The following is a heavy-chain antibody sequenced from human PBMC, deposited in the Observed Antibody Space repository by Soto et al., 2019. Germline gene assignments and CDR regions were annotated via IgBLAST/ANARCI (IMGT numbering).Heavy chain of an antibody. CDR1: GLTFSSYA. V-gene: IGHV3-23*01. CDR2: ISGSGGST. CDR3: AKIPTIVLMVYAIPDLGDNWFDP. Sequence: PGGSLRLSCAASGLTFSSYAMSWVRQAPGKGLEWVSAISGSGGSTYYADSVKGRFTISRDNSKNTLYLQMNSLRAEDTAVYYCAKIPTIVLMVYAIPDLGDNWFDPWGQGTLVTVSS. D-gene: IGHD2-8*01. J-gene: IGHJ5*02.